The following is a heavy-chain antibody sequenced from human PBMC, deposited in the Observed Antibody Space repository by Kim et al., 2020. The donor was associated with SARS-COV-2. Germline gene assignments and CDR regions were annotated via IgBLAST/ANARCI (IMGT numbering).Heavy chain of an antibody. CDR3: ARAGYIVVVPAAKLGGMDV. D-gene: IGHD2-2*01. Sequence: SVKVSCKASGGTLSSYAISWVRQAPGQGLEWMGGIIPIFGTANYAQKFQGRVTITADESTSTAYMELSSLRSEDTAVYYCARAGYIVVVPAAKLGGMDVWGQGTTVTVSS. V-gene: IGHV1-69*13. J-gene: IGHJ6*02. CDR1: GGTLSSYA. CDR2: IIPIFGTA.